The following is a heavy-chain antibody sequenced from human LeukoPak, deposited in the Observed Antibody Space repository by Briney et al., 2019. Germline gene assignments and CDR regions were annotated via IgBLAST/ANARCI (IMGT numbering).Heavy chain of an antibody. J-gene: IGHJ4*02. Sequence: GGSLRLSCEASGFTFSNYWMSWVRQAPGKGLEWVANIKYDGSEKYYVDSVKGRFTISRDNGKNSLYVQMNSLSVEDTAVYYCARDGGPSPVYYYDSSGFLDYWGQGTLVTVSS. D-gene: IGHD3-22*01. CDR2: IKYDGSEK. V-gene: IGHV3-7*03. CDR1: GFTFSNYW. CDR3: ARDGGPSPVYYYDSSGFLDY.